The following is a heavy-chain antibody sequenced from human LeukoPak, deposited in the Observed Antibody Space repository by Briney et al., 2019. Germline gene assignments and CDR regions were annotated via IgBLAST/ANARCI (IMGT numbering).Heavy chain of an antibody. CDR3: ARHFEGILFDP. V-gene: IGHV4-59*08. J-gene: IGHJ5*02. D-gene: IGHD3-9*01. CDR2: IYYSGGS. Sequence: SETLSLTCTVSGGSINTYYWSWIRQPPGKELEWIGYIYYSGGSNSNPSLKSRLSGSTNYNPSLKSRVTISVDTSKNQFSLKLSSVTAADTAVYYCARHFEGILFDPWGQGTLVTVSS. CDR1: GGSINTYY.